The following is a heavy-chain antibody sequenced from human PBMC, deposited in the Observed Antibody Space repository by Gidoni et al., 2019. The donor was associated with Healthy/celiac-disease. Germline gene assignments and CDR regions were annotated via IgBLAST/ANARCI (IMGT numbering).Heavy chain of an antibody. D-gene: IGHD3-3*01. Sequence: EVQLVESGGGLVKPGGSLRLSCAASGFTFSSYSMNWVRQAPGKGLEWVSSISSSSSYIYYADSVKGRFTISRDNAKNSLYLQMNSLRAEDTAVYYCARGTTIFGVVISFGDAFDIWGQGTMVTVSS. CDR2: ISSSSSYI. CDR1: GFTFSSYS. CDR3: ARGTTIFGVVISFGDAFDI. J-gene: IGHJ3*02. V-gene: IGHV3-21*01.